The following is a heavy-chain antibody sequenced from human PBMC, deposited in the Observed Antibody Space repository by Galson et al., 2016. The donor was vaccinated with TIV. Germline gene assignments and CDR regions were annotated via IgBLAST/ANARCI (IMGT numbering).Heavy chain of an antibody. CDR3: ARHLSTAEYFGMDV. J-gene: IGHJ6*02. Sequence: SLRLSCAASGFSVNDHYISWVRQAPGKRLDWVSFIYSGGGTKYADSVKGRLTISRDYSKNTVYLQMNSLRADDTAVYFCARHLSTAEYFGMDVWGQGTTVTVSS. CDR1: GFSVNDHY. D-gene: IGHD2-21*02. CDR2: IYSGGGT. V-gene: IGHV3-53*01.